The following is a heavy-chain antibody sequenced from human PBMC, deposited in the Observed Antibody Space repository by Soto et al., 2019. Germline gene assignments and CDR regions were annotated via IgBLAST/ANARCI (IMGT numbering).Heavy chain of an antibody. CDR2: ISYDGSNK. D-gene: IGHD6-19*01. CDR1: GFTFSSYA. Sequence: GGSLRLSCAASGFTFSSYAMHWVRQAPGKGLEWVAVISYDGSNKYYADSVKGRFTISRDNSKNTLYLQMNSLRAEDTAVYYCARDRIAVAGTIPWFDPWGQGTLVTVSS. V-gene: IGHV3-30-3*01. J-gene: IGHJ5*02. CDR3: ARDRIAVAGTIPWFDP.